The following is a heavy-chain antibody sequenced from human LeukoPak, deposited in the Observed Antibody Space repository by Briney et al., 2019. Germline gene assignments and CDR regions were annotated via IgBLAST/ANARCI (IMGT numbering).Heavy chain of an antibody. V-gene: IGHV4-59*01. CDR2: IYYSGST. CDR1: GGSISSYY. J-gene: IGHJ6*03. D-gene: IGHD2-15*01. Sequence: PSETLSLTCTVSGGSISSYYWSWIRQPPGKGLEWIGYIYYSGSTNYNPSLKSRVTISVDTSKNQFSLKLSSVTAADTAVYYCARGNCSGGSCYPDYYYMDVWGKGTTATVSS. CDR3: ARGNCSGGSCYPDYYYMDV.